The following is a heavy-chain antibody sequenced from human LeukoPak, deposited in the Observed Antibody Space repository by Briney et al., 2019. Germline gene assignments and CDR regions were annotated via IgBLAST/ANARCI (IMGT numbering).Heavy chain of an antibody. CDR1: GVSISSSSYY. J-gene: IGHJ4*02. CDR3: ARSICSGGSCQFDY. D-gene: IGHD2-15*01. Sequence: SETLSLTCTVSGVSISSSSYYWGWLRQPPGKGLEWIGSLYYSGSTYYNPSLKSRVTISVDTSKNQFSLKLSSVTAADTAVYYCARSICSGGSCQFDYWGQGTLVTVSS. CDR2: LYYSGST. V-gene: IGHV4-39*01.